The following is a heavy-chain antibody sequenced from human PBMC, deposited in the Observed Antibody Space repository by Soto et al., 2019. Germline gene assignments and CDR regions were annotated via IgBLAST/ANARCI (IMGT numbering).Heavy chain of an antibody. J-gene: IGHJ6*02. D-gene: IGHD2-8*01. CDR3: ASGYCTNGVCAGPPYGMDV. V-gene: IGHV1-69*13. Sequence: SVKVSCKASGGTFSSYAISWVRQAPGQGLEWMGGIIPIFGTANYAQKFQGRVTITADESTSTAYMELSSLRSEDTAVYYCASGYCTNGVCAGPPYGMDVWGQGTTVTVSS. CDR1: GGTFSSYA. CDR2: IIPIFGTA.